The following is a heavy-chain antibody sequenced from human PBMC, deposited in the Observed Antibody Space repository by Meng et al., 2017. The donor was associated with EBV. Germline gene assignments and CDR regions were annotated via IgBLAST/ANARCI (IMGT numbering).Heavy chain of an antibody. CDR1: GYHLSGYH. Sequence: QWLQDRYGVELTQAWAAIKVQCKASGYHLSGYHMHWVRQAPGRGLEWMGRLNPNSGGTNYAQKFQGRVNMTRDKSISTAYMELSRLRSDDTAVYYCARVGIAVAGTGDYWGQGTLVTVSS. J-gene: IGHJ4*02. CDR2: LNPNSGGT. CDR3: ARVGIAVAGTGDY. D-gene: IGHD6-19*01. V-gene: IGHV1-2*06.